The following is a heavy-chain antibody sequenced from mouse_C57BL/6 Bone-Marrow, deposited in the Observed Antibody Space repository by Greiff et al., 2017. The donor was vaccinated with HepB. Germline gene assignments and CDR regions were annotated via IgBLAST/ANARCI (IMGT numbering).Heavy chain of an antibody. CDR1: GYSITSDY. V-gene: IGHV3-8*01. CDR3: ARSTPSTVVELDY. CDR2: ISYSGST. D-gene: IGHD1-1*01. J-gene: IGHJ4*01. Sequence: DVKLQESGPGLAKPSQTLSLTCSVTGYSITSDYWNWIRKFPGNKLEYMGYISYSGSTYYNPSLKSRISITRDTSKNQYYLQLNSVTTEDTATYYCARSTPSTVVELDYWGQGTSVTVSS.